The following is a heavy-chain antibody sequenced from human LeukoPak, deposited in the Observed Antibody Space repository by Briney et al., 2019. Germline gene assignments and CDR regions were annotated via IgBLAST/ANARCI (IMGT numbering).Heavy chain of an antibody. V-gene: IGHV1-18*01. Sequence: EASVKVSCKASGYTFTSYGISWVRQAPGQGLEWMGWISAYNGNTNYAQKLQGRVTMTTDTSTSTAYMELRSPRSDDTAVYYCARSNSYDFWSGPAYFDYWGQGTLVTVSS. CDR3: ARSNSYDFWSGPAYFDY. J-gene: IGHJ4*02. D-gene: IGHD3-3*01. CDR1: GYTFTSYG. CDR2: ISAYNGNT.